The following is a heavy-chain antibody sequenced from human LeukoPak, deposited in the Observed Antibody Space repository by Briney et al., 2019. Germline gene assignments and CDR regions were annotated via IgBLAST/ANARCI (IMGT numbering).Heavy chain of an antibody. D-gene: IGHD1-26*01. CDR1: GYTFTGYY. V-gene: IGHV1-2*02. CDR2: INPNSGGT. CDR3: ARARPPRSGSYSFDY. J-gene: IGHJ4*02. Sequence: ASVKVSCKASGYTFTGYYMHWVRQAPGQGLEWMGWINPNSGGTNYAQKFQGGVTMTRDTSISTAYMELSRLRSDDTAVYYCARARPPRSGSYSFDYWGQGTLVTVSS.